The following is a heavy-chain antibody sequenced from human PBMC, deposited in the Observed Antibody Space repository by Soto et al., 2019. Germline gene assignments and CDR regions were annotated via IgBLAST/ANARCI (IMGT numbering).Heavy chain of an antibody. Sequence: QAQLVESGGGVVQPGRSLRLSCAASGFAFGSYGMHWVRQAPGTGLEWVAVISYDGSLQHYADSVKGRFTISRDNSKNMVLLQMSSLRAEDTAVYYCVSDRGYGYASVPYSWGQGTLVSVSS. J-gene: IGHJ4*02. CDR1: GFAFGSYG. CDR3: VSDRGYGYASVPYS. V-gene: IGHV3-30*03. CDR2: ISYDGSLQ. D-gene: IGHD5-18*01.